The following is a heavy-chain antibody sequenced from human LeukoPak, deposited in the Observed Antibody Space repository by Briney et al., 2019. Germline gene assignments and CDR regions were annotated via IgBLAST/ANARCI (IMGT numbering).Heavy chain of an antibody. V-gene: IGHV4-59*01. Sequence: PSETLSLTCTVSGGSISSYYWSWIRQPPGKGLEWIGYVYYSGSTNYNPSLKSRVTISVDTSKNQFSLKLSSVTAADTAVYYCARGSYYDSSGFDAFDIWGQGTMVTVSS. J-gene: IGHJ3*02. D-gene: IGHD3-22*01. CDR1: GGSISSYY. CDR3: ARGSYYDSSGFDAFDI. CDR2: VYYSGST.